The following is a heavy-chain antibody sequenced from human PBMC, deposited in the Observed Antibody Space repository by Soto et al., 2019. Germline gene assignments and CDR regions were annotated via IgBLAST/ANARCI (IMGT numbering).Heavy chain of an antibody. CDR1: QFSFSNYW. D-gene: IGHD2-21*02. CDR3: ARSHTGDSAFRAFDI. J-gene: IGHJ3*02. V-gene: IGHV3-7*03. Sequence: LVQSGGGLVPPGESLTVSCAPSQFSFSNYWMNWVRQAPGKALEWVANIKKDESATDYVASVRGRFTIFRDNAKNLLYLQMRRLRVEDTAVYYCARSHTGDSAFRAFDIWGQGTVVTV. CDR2: IKKDESAT.